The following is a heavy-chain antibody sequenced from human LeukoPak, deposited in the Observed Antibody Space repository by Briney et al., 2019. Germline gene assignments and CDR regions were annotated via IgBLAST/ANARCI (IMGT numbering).Heavy chain of an antibody. D-gene: IGHD3-10*01. CDR1: GFTFSNYG. V-gene: IGHV3-30*18. CDR3: AKESRILVWFGELLN. J-gene: IGHJ4*02. Sequence: GRSLRLSCAASGFTFSNYGMHWVRQAPGKGLEWVALISYDGSKKYYLDSVKGRFTISRGNSKNTLYLQMNSLRAEDTAMYYCAKESRILVWFGELLNWGQGTLVTVSS. CDR2: ISYDGSKK.